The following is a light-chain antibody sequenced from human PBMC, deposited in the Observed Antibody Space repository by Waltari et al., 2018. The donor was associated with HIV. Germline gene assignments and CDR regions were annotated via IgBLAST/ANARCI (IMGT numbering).Light chain of an antibody. Sequence: DIQMTQSPSTLSASVGDRVTITCRASETISSWLAWYQQKPGKPPKLLIYKASTLESGVPAMFSGSGSGTEFTLTISSLQPDDFATYYCQQYDGYWTFGQGTKVEIK. CDR3: QQYDGYWT. CDR1: ETISSW. CDR2: KAS. V-gene: IGKV1-5*03. J-gene: IGKJ1*01.